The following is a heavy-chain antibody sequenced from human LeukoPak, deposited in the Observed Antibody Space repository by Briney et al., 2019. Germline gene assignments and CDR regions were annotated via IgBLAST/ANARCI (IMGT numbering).Heavy chain of an antibody. CDR3: AREASSGYYPYYYYGMDV. V-gene: IGHV1-69*04. Sequence: SVKASCKASGGTFSSYAISWVRQAPGQGLEWMGRIIPIFGIANYAQKFQGRVTITADKSTSTAYMELSSLRSEDTAVYYCAREASSGYYPYYYYGMDVWGQGTTVTVSS. CDR2: IIPIFGIA. J-gene: IGHJ6*02. CDR1: GGTFSSYA. D-gene: IGHD3-22*01.